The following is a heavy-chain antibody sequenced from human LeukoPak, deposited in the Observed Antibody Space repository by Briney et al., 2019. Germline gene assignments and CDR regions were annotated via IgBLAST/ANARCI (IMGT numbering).Heavy chain of an antibody. CDR2: ISSSSSYI. V-gene: IGHV3-21*01. D-gene: IGHD3-3*01. J-gene: IGHJ6*02. CDR3: ARAGYYDFWSGYANYYYYYGMDV. Sequence: GGSLRLTCAASGFTFSSYSMNWVRQAPGKGLEWVSSISSSSSYIYYADSVKGRFTISGDNAKNSLYLQMNSLRAEDTAVYYCARAGYYDFWSGYANYYYYYGMDVWGQGTTVTVSS. CDR1: GFTFSSYS.